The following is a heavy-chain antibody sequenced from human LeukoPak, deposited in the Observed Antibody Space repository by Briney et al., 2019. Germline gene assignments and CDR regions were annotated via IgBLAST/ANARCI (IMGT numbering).Heavy chain of an antibody. Sequence: GGSLRLSCAASGFTFSSYAMSWVRQAPGKGLEWVSAISGSGGSTYYADSVKGRFTISRDNSKNTLSLQMNSLRVEDTAVYYCAKGRKYNWTPDALDIWGQGTMVTVSS. D-gene: IGHD1-20*01. CDR2: ISGSGGST. CDR1: GFTFSSYA. CDR3: AKGRKYNWTPDALDI. V-gene: IGHV3-23*01. J-gene: IGHJ3*02.